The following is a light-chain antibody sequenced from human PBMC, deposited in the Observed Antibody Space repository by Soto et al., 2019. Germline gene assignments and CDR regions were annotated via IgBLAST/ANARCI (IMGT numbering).Light chain of an antibody. CDR2: TTN. CDR3: AACDDSLNGHV. V-gene: IGLV1-44*01. J-gene: IGLJ1*01. Sequence: QSVLTQPHSASGTPGQRVTISCSGSSSNIGTSSVHWFQQLPGTAPKLLISTTNQRPSGVPERFSGSKSGTSASLAISGLQSDDEADYYGAACDDSLNGHVFGTGTKLTVL. CDR1: SSNIGTSS.